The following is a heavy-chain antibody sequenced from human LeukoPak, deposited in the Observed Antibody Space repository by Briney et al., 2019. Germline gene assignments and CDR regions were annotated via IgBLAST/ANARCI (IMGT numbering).Heavy chain of an antibody. V-gene: IGHV3-48*01. CDR2: ISSSSSTI. J-gene: IGHJ3*02. CDR3: ARGGSYYFDAFDI. D-gene: IGHD1-26*01. Sequence: GGSLRLSCAASGFTFSSYSMNWVRQAPXKXLXWVSYISSSSSTIYYADSVKGRFTISRDNAKNSLYLQMNSLRAEDTAVYYCARGGSYYFDAFDIWGQGTMVTVSS. CDR1: GFTFSSYS.